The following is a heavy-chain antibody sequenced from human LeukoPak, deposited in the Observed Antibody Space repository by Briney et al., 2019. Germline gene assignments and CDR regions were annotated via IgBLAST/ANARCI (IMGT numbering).Heavy chain of an antibody. J-gene: IGHJ6*03. V-gene: IGHV1-18*01. CDR1: GYTFTSYG. Sequence: ASVKVSCKASGYTFTSYGISWVRQAPGQGLEWMGWISAYNGNTNYAQKLQGRVTMTTDTSTSTAYMELRSLRSDDTAVYYCARDRYCYDSSGYQFPYYYYYYMDVWGKGTTVTVSS. CDR2: ISAYNGNT. D-gene: IGHD3-22*01. CDR3: ARDRYCYDSSGYQFPYYYYYYMDV.